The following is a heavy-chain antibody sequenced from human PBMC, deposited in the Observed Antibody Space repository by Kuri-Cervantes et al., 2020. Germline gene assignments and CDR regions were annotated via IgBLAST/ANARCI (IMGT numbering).Heavy chain of an antibody. Sequence: GSLRLSCTVSGGSVSSGSYYWGWIRQPPGKGLEWIGSIYYSGSTYYNPSLKSRVTISVDTSKNQFSLKLSSVTAADAAVYYCARRGNSGWFQYFDYWGQGTLVTVSS. D-gene: IGHD6-19*01. CDR3: ARRGNSGWFQYFDY. J-gene: IGHJ4*02. CDR1: GGSVSSGSYY. V-gene: IGHV4-39*07. CDR2: IYYSGST.